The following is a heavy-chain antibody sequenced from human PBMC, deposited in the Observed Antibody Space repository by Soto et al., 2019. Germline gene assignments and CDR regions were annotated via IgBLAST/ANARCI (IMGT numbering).Heavy chain of an antibody. CDR3: ASMITVTYFDS. CDR1: GASIRSGGYF. J-gene: IGHJ4*02. Sequence: TLSLTCTVSGASIRSGGYFWSWIRQHPGKGLEWIGYFYYSGNTYYNPSLKSQVTISEDTSQNQFSLKLTSVTAADTAVYYCASMITVTYFDSWGPGIQVTVSS. D-gene: IGHD4-17*01. CDR2: FYYSGNT. V-gene: IGHV4-31*01.